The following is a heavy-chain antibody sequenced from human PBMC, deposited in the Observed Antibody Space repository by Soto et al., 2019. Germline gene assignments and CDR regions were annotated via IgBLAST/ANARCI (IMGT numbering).Heavy chain of an antibody. Sequence: QVQLQQWGAGLLKPSETLSLTCAVYGGSFSGYYWSWIRQPPGKGLEWIGEINHSGSTNYNPSLKIRVTLAGDRSKNQCPLKLSCVPAADTAVYYGGGGCLGRKARPHCTYGMDLWGQGTPVTVS. D-gene: IGHD2-21*02. CDR1: GGSFSGYY. J-gene: IGHJ6*02. CDR2: INHSGST. CDR3: GGGCLGRKARPHCTYGMDL. V-gene: IGHV4-34*01.